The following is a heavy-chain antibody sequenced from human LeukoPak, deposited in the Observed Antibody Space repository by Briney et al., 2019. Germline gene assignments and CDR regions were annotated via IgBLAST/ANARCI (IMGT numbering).Heavy chain of an antibody. CDR1: GGSFSGYY. Sequence: SETLSLTCAVYGGSFSGYYWGWNRQPPGKGLEWIGSIYYSGSTYYNPSLKIRVTISVDKSKNQFTLNVNSVTAADTAVYYCARDNSYMDVWGKGTTVTVSS. D-gene: IGHD1-14*01. CDR3: ARDNSYMDV. J-gene: IGHJ6*03. CDR2: IYYSGST. V-gene: IGHV4-34*01.